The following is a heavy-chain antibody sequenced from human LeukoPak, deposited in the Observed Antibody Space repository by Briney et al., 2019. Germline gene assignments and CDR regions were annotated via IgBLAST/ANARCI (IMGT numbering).Heavy chain of an antibody. V-gene: IGHV1-69*06. J-gene: IGHJ3*02. CDR3: ARSLYPLRYSSGWYGSAFDI. CDR1: GYTFTSYA. Sequence: SVKVSCKASGYTFTSYAISWVRQAPGQGLEWMGGIIPIFGTANYAQKFQGRVTITADKSTSTAYMELRSLRSDDTAVYYCARSLYPLRYSSGWYGSAFDIWGQGTMVTVSS. CDR2: IIPIFGTA. D-gene: IGHD6-19*01.